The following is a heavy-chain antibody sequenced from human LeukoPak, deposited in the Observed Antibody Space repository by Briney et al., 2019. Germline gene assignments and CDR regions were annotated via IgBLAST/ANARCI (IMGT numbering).Heavy chain of an antibody. Sequence: KTSETLSLTCVVSGVSINNYHWTWIRQAPGKGLEWIGYVDYSGSTNNNPSLESRVTISVDTSKNQFSLKLTSVTAADTAVYYCARGRSVAAPLYDIWGPGTMVTVSS. CDR1: GVSINNYH. V-gene: IGHV4-59*01. CDR2: VDYSGST. D-gene: IGHD6-19*01. J-gene: IGHJ3*02. CDR3: ARGRSVAAPLYDI.